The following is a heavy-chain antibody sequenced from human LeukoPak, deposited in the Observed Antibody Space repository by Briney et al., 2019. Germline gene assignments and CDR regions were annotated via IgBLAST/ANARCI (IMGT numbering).Heavy chain of an antibody. V-gene: IGHV1-24*01. CDR3: AIWFGEMRNDAFDI. J-gene: IGHJ3*02. Sequence: GASVKVSCKVSGYTLTELSMHWVRQAPGKGLEWMGGFDPEDGETIYAQKFQGRVTMTEDTSTDTAYMELSSLRSEDTAVYYYAIWFGEMRNDAFDIWGQGTMVTVSS. D-gene: IGHD3-10*01. CDR1: GYTLTELS. CDR2: FDPEDGET.